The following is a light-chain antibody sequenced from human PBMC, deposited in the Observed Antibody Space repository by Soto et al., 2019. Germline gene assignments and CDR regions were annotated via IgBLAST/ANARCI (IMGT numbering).Light chain of an antibody. CDR1: SSDVGGYNY. Sequence: QSVLTQPASVFGSPGQSITISCTGTSSDVGGYNYVSWYQQHPGKVPKLILYEVSKRPSGVPDRFSGSRSGNTASLTVSGLQAEDEADYYCSSFAGSPVVFGGGTKLTVL. CDR3: SSFAGSPVV. V-gene: IGLV2-8*01. CDR2: EVS. J-gene: IGLJ2*01.